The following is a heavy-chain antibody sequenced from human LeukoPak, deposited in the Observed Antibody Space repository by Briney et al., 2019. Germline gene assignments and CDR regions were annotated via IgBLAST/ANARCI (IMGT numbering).Heavy chain of an antibody. V-gene: IGHV1-8*01. Sequence: GASVKVSCKASGYTLTTYDINWVRQATGQGLEWMGWMYPNSGNTGYAQEFQGRVTMTRNTSMSTAYMELSSLRSEDTAVYYCARANYYGSGKKDFDYWGQGTLVTVSS. CDR3: ARANYYGSGKKDFDY. J-gene: IGHJ4*02. CDR2: MYPNSGNT. D-gene: IGHD3-10*01. CDR1: GYTLTTYD.